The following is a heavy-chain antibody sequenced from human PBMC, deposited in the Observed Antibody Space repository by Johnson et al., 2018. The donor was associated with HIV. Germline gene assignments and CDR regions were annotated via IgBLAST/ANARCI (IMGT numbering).Heavy chain of an antibody. D-gene: IGHD2-15*01. CDR3: ASYCSGGSCYRRSPSDAFDI. V-gene: IGHV3-30*02. CDR1: GFTFSSYG. J-gene: IGHJ3*02. Sequence: QLQLVESGGGVVQPGGSLRLSCAASGFTFSSYGMHWVRQAPGKGLEWVAFIRYDGSNKYYADSVKGRFTISSDISKNTLYLQMNSLRAEDTAVYYCASYCSGGSCYRRSPSDAFDIWGQGTMVTVSS. CDR2: IRYDGSNK.